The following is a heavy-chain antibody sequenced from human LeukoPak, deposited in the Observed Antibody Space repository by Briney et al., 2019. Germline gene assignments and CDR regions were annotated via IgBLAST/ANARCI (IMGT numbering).Heavy chain of an antibody. V-gene: IGHV1-2*02. J-gene: IGHJ4*02. CDR2: INPNSGGT. CDR1: GYTFTGYY. Sequence: ASVKVSCKASGYTFTGYYMHWVRQAPGQGLEWMGWINPNSGGTNYAQKFQGRVTMIRDTSISTAYMELSRLRSDDTAVYYCARDRYYYDSSGYHDYWGQGTLVTVSS. CDR3: ARDRYYYDSSGYHDY. D-gene: IGHD3-22*01.